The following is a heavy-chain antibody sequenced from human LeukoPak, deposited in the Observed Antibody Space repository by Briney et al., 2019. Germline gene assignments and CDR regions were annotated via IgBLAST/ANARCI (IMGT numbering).Heavy chain of an antibody. CDR3: ARGGYCSSTSCYLDYYYYMDV. CDR1: GFTFSSYW. D-gene: IGHD2-2*01. CDR2: INSDGSST. J-gene: IGHJ6*03. Sequence: GGSLRLSCAASGFTFSSYWMHWVRQAPGKGLVWVSRINSDGSSTSYADSVKGRFTIPRDNAKNTLYLQMNSLRAEDTAVYYCARGGYCSSTSCYLDYYYYMDVWGKGTTVTISS. V-gene: IGHV3-74*01.